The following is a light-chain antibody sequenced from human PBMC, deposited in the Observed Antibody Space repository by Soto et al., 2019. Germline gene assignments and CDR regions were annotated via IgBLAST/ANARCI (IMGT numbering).Light chain of an antibody. CDR2: DVN. CDR3: ASYTRTTTLV. CDR1: ISDIGGYNF. V-gene: IGLV2-14*01. J-gene: IGLJ2*01. Sequence: QSALTQPASVSGSPGQSITISCTGTISDIGGYNFISWYQHHPGKAPKLVIYDVNNRPSGISYRFSGSKSGNTASLTISGLQAEDEADYYCASYTRTTTLVFGGATKVTVL.